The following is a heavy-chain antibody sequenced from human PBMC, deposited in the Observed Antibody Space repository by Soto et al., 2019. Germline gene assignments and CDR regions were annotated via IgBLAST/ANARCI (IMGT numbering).Heavy chain of an antibody. V-gene: IGHV1-8*01. D-gene: IGHD4-4*01. CDR2: MNPNSGNA. CDR1: GYSFTRHD. J-gene: IGHJ5*02. Sequence: QVQLVQSGAEVRKPGASVRVSCKATGYSFTRHDINWLRQAAGQGLEWMGWMNPNSGNAVYAQKFQGRVTMTRNTSITTAYIEVNSLKSEDTAVYFCARGAYNDYSHWFDPWGQGTRVTVSS. CDR3: ARGAYNDYSHWFDP.